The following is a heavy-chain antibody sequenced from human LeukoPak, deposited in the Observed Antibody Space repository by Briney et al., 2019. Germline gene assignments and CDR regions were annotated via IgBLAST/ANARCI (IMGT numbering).Heavy chain of an antibody. V-gene: IGHV3-30*04. CDR1: GFTFSSYA. J-gene: IGHJ4*02. Sequence: PGGSLRLSCAASGFTFSSYAMHWVRQAPGKGLEWVAVISYDGSNKYYADSVKGRFTISRDNSKNTLYLQMISLRAEDTAVYYCARDGDGYNPDYWGQGTLVTVSS. CDR3: ARDGDGYNPDY. D-gene: IGHD5-24*01. CDR2: ISYDGSNK.